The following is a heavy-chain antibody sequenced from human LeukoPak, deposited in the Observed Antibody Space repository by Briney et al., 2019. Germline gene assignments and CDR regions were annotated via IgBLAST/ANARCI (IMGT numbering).Heavy chain of an antibody. V-gene: IGHV3-9*01. CDR3: AKDMNPYRPNSSSWYVGYYYYGMDV. CDR1: GFTFDDYA. J-gene: IGHJ6*02. D-gene: IGHD6-13*01. Sequence: PGGSLRLSCAASGFTFDDYAMHWVRQAPGKGMEWVSGISWNSGSIGYADSVKGRFTISRDNAKNSLYLQMNSLRAEDTALYYCAKDMNPYRPNSSSWYVGYYYYGMDVWGQGTMVTVSS. CDR2: ISWNSGSI.